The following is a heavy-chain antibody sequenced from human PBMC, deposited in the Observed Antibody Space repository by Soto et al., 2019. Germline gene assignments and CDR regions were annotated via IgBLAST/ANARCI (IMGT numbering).Heavy chain of an antibody. Sequence: QVQLVQSGAEVKKPGASVKVSCKASGYTFTSYGISWVRQAPGQGLEWMGWISAYNGNTNYAQKLQGRVTMTTDTSTRKAYMEMRSLRSDDTAVYYCARDQCTNGVCFLPYEFDPWGQGTLGTVSS. V-gene: IGHV1-18*01. CDR3: ARDQCTNGVCFLPYEFDP. CDR2: ISAYNGNT. D-gene: IGHD2-8*01. CDR1: GYTFTSYG. J-gene: IGHJ5*02.